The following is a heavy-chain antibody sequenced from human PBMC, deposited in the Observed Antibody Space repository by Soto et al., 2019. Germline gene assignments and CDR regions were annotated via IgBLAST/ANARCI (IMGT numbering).Heavy chain of an antibody. CDR2: IYYSGST. CDR1: GGSISSSNW. J-gene: IGHJ3*02. Sequence: SETLSLTCAVSGGSISSSNWWSWVRQPPGKGLEWIGEIYYSGSTNYNPSLKSRVTISVDKSKNQFSLKLSSVTAADTAVYYCARFMTMVTNLAFDIWGQGTMVTVSS. V-gene: IGHV4-4*02. CDR3: ARFMTMVTNLAFDI. D-gene: IGHD4-17*01.